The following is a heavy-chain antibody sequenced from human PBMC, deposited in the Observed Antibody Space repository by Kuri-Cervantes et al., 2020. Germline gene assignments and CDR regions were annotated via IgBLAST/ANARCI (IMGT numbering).Heavy chain of an antibody. Sequence: GESLKISCAASGFTFSDYYMSWIRQAPGKGLEWVSYISSSGSTIYYADSVKGRFTIARDNAKKSLHLQMNSLRAEDTAVYYCARASREHYYDSSGYLAWFDPWGQGTLVTVSS. V-gene: IGHV3-11*04. CDR3: ARASREHYYDSSGYLAWFDP. J-gene: IGHJ5*02. CDR2: ISSSGSTI. D-gene: IGHD3-22*01. CDR1: GFTFSDYY.